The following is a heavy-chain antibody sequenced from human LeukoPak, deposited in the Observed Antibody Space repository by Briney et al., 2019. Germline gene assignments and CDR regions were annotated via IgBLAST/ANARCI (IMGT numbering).Heavy chain of an antibody. V-gene: IGHV4-38-2*02. CDR3: AREPPPYYGSTYYYYYMDV. CDR2: IYHSGST. CDR1: GYSISSGYY. Sequence: SETLSLTCTVSGYSISSGYYWGWIRQPPGKGLEWIGSIYHSGSTYYNPSLKSRVTMSVDTSKNQFSLKLSSVTAADTAVYYCAREPPPYYGSTYYYYYMDVWGKGTTVTVSS. D-gene: IGHD3-10*01. J-gene: IGHJ6*03.